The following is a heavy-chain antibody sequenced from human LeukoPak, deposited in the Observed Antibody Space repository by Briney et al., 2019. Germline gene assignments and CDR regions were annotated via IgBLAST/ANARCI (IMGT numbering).Heavy chain of an antibody. CDR3: ARQAPDGSGQEDI. CDR2: IYSGGST. D-gene: IGHD3-10*01. V-gene: IGHV3-53*01. J-gene: IGHJ3*02. CDR1: GFTVSSNY. Sequence: GESLTLSCAASGFTVSSNYMSWLRQAPGKGLEWVADIYSGGSTYYADSVKGRFTISRDNSKTTLYLHMHSLSAGDRAVYYCARQAPDGSGQEDICGQGKMFTASS.